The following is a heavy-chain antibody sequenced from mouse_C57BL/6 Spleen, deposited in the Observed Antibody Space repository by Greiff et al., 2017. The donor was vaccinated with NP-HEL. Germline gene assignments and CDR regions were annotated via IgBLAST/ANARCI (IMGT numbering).Heavy chain of an antibody. J-gene: IGHJ3*01. Sequence: VQLQQPGAELVKPGASVKLSCKASGYTFTSYWMQWVKQRPGQGLEWIGEIDPSDSYTNYNQKFKGKATLTVDTSSSTAYMQLSSLTSEDSAVYYGARKDYDYDEAWFAYWGKGTLVTVSA. V-gene: IGHV1-50*01. CDR2: IDPSDSYT. CDR3: ARKDYDYDEAWFAY. CDR1: GYTFTSYW. D-gene: IGHD2-4*01.